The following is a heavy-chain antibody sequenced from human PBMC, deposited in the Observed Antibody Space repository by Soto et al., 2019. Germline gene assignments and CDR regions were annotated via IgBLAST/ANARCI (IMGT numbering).Heavy chain of an antibody. Sequence: SETLSLTCTLSGGSISVYYWSWIRQPPGQGLEGIGYIYASGSPYYNPSLKSRVTISADTSKKQISLKLSSPTAADTAVYYCARGVGSRRPQYWGRGTLVTVSS. J-gene: IGHJ1*01. V-gene: IGHV4-59*01. CDR1: GGSISVYY. CDR3: ARGVGSRRPQY. D-gene: IGHD1-26*01. CDR2: IYASGSP.